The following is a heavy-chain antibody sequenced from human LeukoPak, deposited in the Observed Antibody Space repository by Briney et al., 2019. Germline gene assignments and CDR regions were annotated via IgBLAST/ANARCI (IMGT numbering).Heavy chain of an antibody. D-gene: IGHD1-14*01. J-gene: IGHJ4*02. V-gene: IGHV3-21*06. CDR1: GLTFSTSG. CDR3: ATETNGRHYDY. Sequence: GGSLRLSCTASGLTFSTSGFNWVRQAPGKGLEWVACIGPTGSDRYHADSIKGRFTISRDNANNFLYLQMNSLRAEDTAVYYCATETNGRHYDYWGQGTLLTVSS. CDR2: IGPTGSDR.